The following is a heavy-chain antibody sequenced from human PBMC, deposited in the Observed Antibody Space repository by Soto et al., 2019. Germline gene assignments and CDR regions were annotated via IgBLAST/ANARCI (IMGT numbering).Heavy chain of an antibody. CDR2: ISYDGSNK. V-gene: IGHV3-30-3*01. Sequence: QVQLVESGGGVVQPGRSLRLSCAASGFTFSSYAMHWVRQAPGKGLEWVAVISYDGSNKYYAYSVKGRFTISRDNSKNTLYLQMNSLRAEDTAVYYCARGATYYDFLSGYPFDYWGQGTLVTVSS. D-gene: IGHD3-3*01. J-gene: IGHJ4*02. CDR1: GFTFSSYA. CDR3: ARGATYYDFLSGYPFDY.